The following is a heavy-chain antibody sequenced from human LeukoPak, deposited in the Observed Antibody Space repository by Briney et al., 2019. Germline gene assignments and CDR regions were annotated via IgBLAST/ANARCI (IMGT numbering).Heavy chain of an antibody. CDR3: ARGVGSSVGAFDI. D-gene: IGHD1-26*01. V-gene: IGHV3-64*01. CDR2: ISSNGGST. J-gene: IGHJ3*02. CDR1: GFTFSSYA. Sequence: GGSLRLSCAASGFTFSSYAMHWVRQAPGKGLEYVSAISSNGGSTYYANSVKGRFTISRDNSKNTLYLQMGSLRAEDMAVYYCARGVGSSVGAFDIWGQGTMVTVSS.